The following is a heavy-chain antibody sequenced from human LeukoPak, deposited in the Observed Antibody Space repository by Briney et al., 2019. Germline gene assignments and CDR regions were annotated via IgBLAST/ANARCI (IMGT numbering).Heavy chain of an antibody. CDR3: AKYFVGQMAPFDY. D-gene: IGHD2/OR15-2a*01. Sequence: GGSLRLSCAASGFTFDDYGMSWVRQAPGKGLEWVSGINWSGRDTNYADSVKGRFTISRDSAKKSLHLQTNSLRAEDTALYYCAKYFVGQMAPFDYWREGTLVTVSS. CDR2: INWSGRDT. V-gene: IGHV3-20*04. J-gene: IGHJ4*02. CDR1: GFTFDDYG.